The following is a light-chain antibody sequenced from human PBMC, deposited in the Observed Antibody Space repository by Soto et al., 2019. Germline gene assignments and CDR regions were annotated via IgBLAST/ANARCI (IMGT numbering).Light chain of an antibody. V-gene: IGKV3-15*01. CDR1: QSVGNN. Sequence: EIVLTQSPATLSVFPGEKATLSCGASQSVGNNLAWYHQKPGQAPRPLIYGASTRATGVPARFSGSGSGTEFTLTISTLQSEDFAIYYCQQYSSWPFTFRPGTKVAIE. J-gene: IGKJ3*01. CDR2: GAS. CDR3: QQYSSWPFT.